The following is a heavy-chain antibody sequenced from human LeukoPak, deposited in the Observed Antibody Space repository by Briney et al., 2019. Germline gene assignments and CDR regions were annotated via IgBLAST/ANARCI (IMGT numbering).Heavy chain of an antibody. D-gene: IGHD3-16*01. CDR1: GFTFSSYA. CDR3: ARSGGWGYFDY. J-gene: IGHJ4*02. Sequence: GGSLRLSCAASGFTFSSYAMHWVRQASGKGLEYVSAISSNGGTTYYANSVKGRFTISRDNSKNTLYLQMGSLRAEDMAVYYCARSGGWGYFDYWGQGTLVTVSS. V-gene: IGHV3-64*01. CDR2: ISSNGGTT.